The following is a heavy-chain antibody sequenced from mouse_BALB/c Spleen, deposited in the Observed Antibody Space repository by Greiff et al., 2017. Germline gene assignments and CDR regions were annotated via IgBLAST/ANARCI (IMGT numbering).Heavy chain of an antibody. CDR1: GFTFSSFG. Sequence: DVMLVESGGGLVQPGGSRKLSCAASGFTFSSFGMHWVRQAPEKGLEWVAYISSGSSTIYYADTVKGRFTISRDNPKNTLFLQMTSLRSEDTAMYYCAVTTVVAPYYYAMDYWGQGTSVTVSS. J-gene: IGHJ4*01. CDR3: AVTTVVAPYYYAMDY. V-gene: IGHV5-17*02. CDR2: ISSGSSTI. D-gene: IGHD1-1*01.